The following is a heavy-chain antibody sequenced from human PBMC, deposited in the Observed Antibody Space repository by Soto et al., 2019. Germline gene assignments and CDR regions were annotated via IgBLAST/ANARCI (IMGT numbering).Heavy chain of an antibody. CDR2: ISYDGSNK. CDR1: GFTFSSYA. V-gene: IGHV3-30-3*01. J-gene: IGHJ6*02. Sequence: GGSLRLSCADSGFTFSSYAMHWVRQAPGKRLEWVGVISYDGSNKYYADYVKGRFTISRDNSKNTLYLQMNSLRAEDTAVYYCARDDLYNYYGSGSYYKDHYYGMDVWGQGTTVTVSS. D-gene: IGHD3-10*01. CDR3: ARDDLYNYYGSGSYYKDHYYGMDV.